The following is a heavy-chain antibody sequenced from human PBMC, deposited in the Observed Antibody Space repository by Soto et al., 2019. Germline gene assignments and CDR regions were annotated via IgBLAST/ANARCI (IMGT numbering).Heavy chain of an antibody. J-gene: IGHJ4*02. V-gene: IGHV3-23*01. CDR3: AKPIKYCSSTSCYFDY. CDR1: GFTFSSYA. Sequence: GGSLRLSCAASGFTFSSYAMSWVRQAPGKGLEWVSAISGSGGSTYYADSVKGRFTISRDNSKNTLYLQMNSLRAEDTAVYYCAKPIKYCSSTSCYFDYWGQGTLVTVSS. CDR2: ISGSGGST. D-gene: IGHD2-2*01.